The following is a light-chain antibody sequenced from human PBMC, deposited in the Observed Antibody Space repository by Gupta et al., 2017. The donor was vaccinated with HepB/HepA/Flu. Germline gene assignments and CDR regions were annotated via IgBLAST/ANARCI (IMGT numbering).Light chain of an antibody. J-gene: IGLJ1*01. Sequence: SALTQPRSVSGSPGPSVTIPCTGPSSNIGAFNYVSWYQQPPGKDPKLLIYDVNKRPSGVPDRFSGSKSGTSATITITGLQVEDEADYYCYSHAGSDSFCVFGSGTKLTVL. V-gene: IGLV2-11*01. CDR1: SSNIGAFNY. CDR3: YSHAGSDSFCV. CDR2: DVN.